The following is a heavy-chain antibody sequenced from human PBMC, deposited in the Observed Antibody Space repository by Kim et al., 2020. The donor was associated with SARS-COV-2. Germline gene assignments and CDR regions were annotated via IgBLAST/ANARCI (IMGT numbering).Heavy chain of an antibody. CDR2: IWYDGSNK. V-gene: IGHV3-33*01. CDR1: GFTFSSYG. D-gene: IGHD1-26*01. Sequence: GGSLRLSCAASGFTFSSYGMHWVRQAPGKGLEWVAVIWYDGSNKYYADSVKGRFTISRDNSKNTLYLQMNSLRAEDTAVYYCARLESSGSYQYYYYYYMDVWGKGTTVTVSS. J-gene: IGHJ6*03. CDR3: ARLESSGSYQYYYYYYMDV.